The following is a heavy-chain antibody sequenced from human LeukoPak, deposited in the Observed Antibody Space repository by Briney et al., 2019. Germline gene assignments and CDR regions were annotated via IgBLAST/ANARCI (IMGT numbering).Heavy chain of an antibody. Sequence: PSEILSLTCAVYGGSFSGYYWSWIRQPPGKGLEWIGEINHIGSTNYNPSLKSRVTISVDTSKNQFSLKLSSVTAADTAVYYCARLEGSRDYWGQGTLVTVSS. CDR1: GGSFSGYY. CDR3: ARLEGSRDY. CDR2: INHIGST. J-gene: IGHJ4*02. V-gene: IGHV4-34*01. D-gene: IGHD3-10*01.